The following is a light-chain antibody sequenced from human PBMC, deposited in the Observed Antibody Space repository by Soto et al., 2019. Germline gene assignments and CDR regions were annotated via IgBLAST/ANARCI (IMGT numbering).Light chain of an antibody. V-gene: IGLV2-23*01. CDR2: EAS. CDR3: CSYAGNSTWV. Sequence: QSALTQPASVSGSPGQSITISCTGTSSDVGSYNLVSWYQQHPGKVPKIMIYEASKRPSGAPNRFSGSKSGNTASLTISGLQAEDEADYYCCSYAGNSTWVFGTGTKVTVL. CDR1: SSDVGSYNL. J-gene: IGLJ1*01.